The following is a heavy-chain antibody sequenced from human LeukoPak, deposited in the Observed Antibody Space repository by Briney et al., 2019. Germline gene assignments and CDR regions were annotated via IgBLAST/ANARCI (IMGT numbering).Heavy chain of an antibody. CDR3: ARQDCSAACYHFDY. CDR2: IRYSGST. D-gene: IGHD2-21*01. J-gene: IGHJ4*02. Sequence: SETLSLTCTVSGGSISTRNYYWGWIRQPPGKGLEWIVSIRYSGSTYYNPSLRSRVTISVDTTKNQLSLELASVTAADTAVYYCARQDCSAACYHFDYWGQGTLVTVSS. V-gene: IGHV4-39*01. CDR1: GGSISTRNYY.